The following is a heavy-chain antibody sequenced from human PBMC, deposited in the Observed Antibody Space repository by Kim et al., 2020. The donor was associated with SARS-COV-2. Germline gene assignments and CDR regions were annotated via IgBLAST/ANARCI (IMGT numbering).Heavy chain of an antibody. Sequence: SETLSLTCTVSGGSISSYYWSWIRQPPGKGLEWIGYIYYSGSTNYNPSLKSRVTISVDTSKNQFSLKLSSVTAADTAVYYCARERSGYFHDAFDIWGQGTMVTVSS. CDR3: ARERSGYFHDAFDI. D-gene: IGHD3-3*01. CDR2: IYYSGST. J-gene: IGHJ3*02. V-gene: IGHV4-59*13. CDR1: GGSISSYY.